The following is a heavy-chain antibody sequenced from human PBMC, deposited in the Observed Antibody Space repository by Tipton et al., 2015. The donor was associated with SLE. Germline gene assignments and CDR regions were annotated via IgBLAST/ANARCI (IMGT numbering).Heavy chain of an antibody. CDR1: GFTFTNYW. Sequence: SLRLSCAASGFTFTNYWIHWVRQVPGKGLEWVSRVNNDGSNGNYADSVKGRFTISRDNAKNTLYLQMNSLRVEDTAVYFCARGYCTDGVCYPSNWFDPWGQGTLVTVSS. CDR3: ARGYCTDGVCYPSNWFDP. CDR2: VNNDGSNG. D-gene: IGHD2-8*01. V-gene: IGHV3-74*01. J-gene: IGHJ5*02.